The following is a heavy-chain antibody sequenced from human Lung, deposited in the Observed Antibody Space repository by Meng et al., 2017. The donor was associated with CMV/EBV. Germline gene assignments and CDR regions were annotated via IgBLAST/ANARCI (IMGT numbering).Heavy chain of an antibody. V-gene: IGHV1-69*10. D-gene: IGHD5-12*01. CDR2: IIPIPGIP. Sequence: SXXVSXKASGGTFSNYAISWVRQAPGQGLEWMGGIIPIPGIPNYAQKFQGRVTITADKSTSTVYMELSSLRSEDTAVYYCARDPRVTTTSELNYYGMDVXGQGXTVTVSS. J-gene: IGHJ6*02. CDR1: GGTFSNYA. CDR3: ARDPRVTTTSELNYYGMDV.